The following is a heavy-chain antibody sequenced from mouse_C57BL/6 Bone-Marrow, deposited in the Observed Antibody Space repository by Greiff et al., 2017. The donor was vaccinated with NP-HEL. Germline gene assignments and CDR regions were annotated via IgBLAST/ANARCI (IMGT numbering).Heavy chain of an antibody. CDR3: AGLGSYDRGVYAMDY. Sequence: QVQLQQSGAELARPGASVKLSCKASGYTFTSYGISWVKQRTGQGLEWIGEIYPRSGNTYYNEKFKGKATLTADKSSSTAYMELRRLTSEDSAVYFCAGLGSYDRGVYAMDYWGQGTSVTVSS. CDR2: IYPRSGNT. D-gene: IGHD2-12*01. J-gene: IGHJ4*01. V-gene: IGHV1-81*01. CDR1: GYTFTSYG.